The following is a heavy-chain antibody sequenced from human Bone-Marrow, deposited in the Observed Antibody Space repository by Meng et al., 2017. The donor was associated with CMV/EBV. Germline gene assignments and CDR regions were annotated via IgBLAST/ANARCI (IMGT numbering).Heavy chain of an antibody. D-gene: IGHD4/OR15-4a*01. J-gene: IGHJ3*01. Sequence: GESLKISCAASGFTFSNYWMHWLRQVPGKGLEWVSRIDNDGSTTDYADSVKGRFTISRDNAKNTLYLQMNSLRGEDTAVYYCARDALVITPHHDAFDVWGQGTTVTVSS. CDR2: IDNDGSTT. CDR3: ARDALVITPHHDAFDV. CDR1: GFTFSNYW. V-gene: IGHV3-74*01.